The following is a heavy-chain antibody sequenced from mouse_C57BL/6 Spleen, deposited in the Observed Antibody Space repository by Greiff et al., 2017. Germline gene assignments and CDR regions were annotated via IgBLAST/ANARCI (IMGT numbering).Heavy chain of an antibody. V-gene: IGHV1-4*01. CDR2: INPSSGYT. J-gene: IGHJ4*01. D-gene: IGHD2-3*01. CDR1: GYTFTSYT. Sequence: VKLMESGAELARPGASVKMSCKASGYTFTSYTMHWVKQRPGQGLEWIGYINPSSGYTKYNQKFKDKATLTADKSSSTAYMQLSSLTSEDSAVYYCARENMSCSMDYWGQGTSVTVSS. CDR3: ARENMSCSMDY.